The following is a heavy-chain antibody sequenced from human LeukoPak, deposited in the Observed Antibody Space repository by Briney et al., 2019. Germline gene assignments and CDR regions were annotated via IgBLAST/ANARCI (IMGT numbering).Heavy chain of an antibody. CDR2: IKQDGSEK. Sequence: PGGSLRLSCAASGFTFSSYWMSWVRQAPGKGLEWVANIKQDGSEKYYVDSVKGRFTISRDNSKNTLYLQINSLRAEDTAVYYCARGAGYNYPYYFDYWGQGTLVTVSS. V-gene: IGHV3-7*03. J-gene: IGHJ4*02. CDR1: GFTFSSYW. D-gene: IGHD5-24*01. CDR3: ARGAGYNYPYYFDY.